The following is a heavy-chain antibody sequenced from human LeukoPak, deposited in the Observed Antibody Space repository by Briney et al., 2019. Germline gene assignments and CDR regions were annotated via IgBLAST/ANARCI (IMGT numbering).Heavy chain of an antibody. V-gene: IGHV3-33*01. D-gene: IGHD3-22*01. CDR2: IWNDGSEK. Sequence: PGGSLRLSCVASGFSFRSYGMHWVRQAPGKGLEWVVGIWNDGSEKYYADSVKGRFTISRDNSKNTLYLPMNSLRAEETAVYYCARDVSSGYLGFDYWGQGTLVTVSS. CDR1: GFSFRSYG. CDR3: ARDVSSGYLGFDY. J-gene: IGHJ4*02.